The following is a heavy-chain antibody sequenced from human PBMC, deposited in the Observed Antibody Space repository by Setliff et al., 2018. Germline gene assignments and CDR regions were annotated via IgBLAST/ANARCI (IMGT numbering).Heavy chain of an antibody. Sequence: ASVKVSCKASGYTFIDYGMSWVRQAPGQSLEWMGWINTHTGNPTYAQGVTGRFVFSLDTSVSTAYLQISSLKAEDTAVYYCASQMGTSETYPKWGQGIPVTVSS. V-gene: IGHV7-4-1*02. D-gene: IGHD1-26*01. CDR3: ASQMGTSETYPK. CDR2: INTHTGNP. CDR1: GYTFIDYG. J-gene: IGHJ4*02.